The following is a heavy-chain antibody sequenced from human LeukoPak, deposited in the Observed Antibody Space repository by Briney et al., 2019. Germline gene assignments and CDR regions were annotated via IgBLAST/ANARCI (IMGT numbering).Heavy chain of an antibody. CDR2: ISYDGNNK. CDR3: ASLPPDIVVVPAARLDY. Sequence: GGSPRLSCAASGFTFSSYAMHWVRQAPGKGLEWVALISYDGNNKYYADSVKGRFTISRDNSKNRLYLQMDSLRAEDTAVYSCASLPPDIVVVPAARLDYWGQGTLVTVSS. CDR1: GFTFSSYA. J-gene: IGHJ4*02. V-gene: IGHV3-30-3*01. D-gene: IGHD2-2*01.